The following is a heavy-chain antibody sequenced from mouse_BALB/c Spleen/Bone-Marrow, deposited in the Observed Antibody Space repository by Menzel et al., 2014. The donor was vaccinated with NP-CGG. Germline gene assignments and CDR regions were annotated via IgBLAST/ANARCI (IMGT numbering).Heavy chain of an antibody. CDR2: ISSGSST. CDR3: ARGRTRGYTMDY. CDR1: GFTFSSYA. J-gene: IGHJ4*01. V-gene: IGHV5-6-5*01. Sequence: DVKLMESGGGLVKPGGSLKLSCAASGFTFSSYAMSWVRQTPEKRLEWVASISSGSSTYYPDSVKGRFTISRDNARNILYLQMSSLRSEDTAMYYCARGRTRGYTMDYWGQGTSVTVSS.